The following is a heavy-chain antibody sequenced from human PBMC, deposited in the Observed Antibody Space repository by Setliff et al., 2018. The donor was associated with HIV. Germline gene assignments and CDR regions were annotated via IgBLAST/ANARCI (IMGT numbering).Heavy chain of an antibody. CDR2: ISDDGSNK. V-gene: IGHV3-30*03. CDR3: ARVSDSSGYYYEGYFDY. CDR1: GFTFSSDG. Sequence: GGSLRLSCAASGFTFSSDGMHWVRQAPGKGLEWVADISDDGSNKYYADSVKGRFTISRDNSKNTLYLQMNSLRAEDTAVYYCARVSDSSGYYYEGYFDYWGQGTLVTVS. J-gene: IGHJ4*02. D-gene: IGHD3-22*01.